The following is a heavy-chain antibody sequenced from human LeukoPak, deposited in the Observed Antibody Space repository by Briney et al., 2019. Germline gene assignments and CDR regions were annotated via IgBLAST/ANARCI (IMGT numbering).Heavy chain of an antibody. D-gene: IGHD2-2*01. CDR1: GFTFSSYS. V-gene: IGHV3-48*04. J-gene: IGHJ3*02. Sequence: GGSLRLSCAASGFTFSSYSMNWVRQAPGKGLEWVSYISSSSSTIYYADSVKGRFTISRDNAKNSLYLQMNSLRAEDTAVYYCARDKYCSSTSCYSPDAFDIWGQGTVVTVSS. CDR2: ISSSSSTI. CDR3: ARDKYCSSTSCYSPDAFDI.